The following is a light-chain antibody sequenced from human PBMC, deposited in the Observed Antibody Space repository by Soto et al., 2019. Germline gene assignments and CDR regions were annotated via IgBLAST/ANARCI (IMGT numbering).Light chain of an antibody. J-gene: IGKJ1*01. V-gene: IGKV3D-15*01. CDR1: QSVGSN. CDR3: QQHNAYSPWT. Sequence: EMLMTQSPATLSVSPGERATLSCRPSQSVGSNLAWYQQKPGQAPRLLIYGASSRATGIPDRFCGSGSGTDFTLTISSLQPDDDATYYYQQHNAYSPWTFGQGTKVDIK. CDR2: GAS.